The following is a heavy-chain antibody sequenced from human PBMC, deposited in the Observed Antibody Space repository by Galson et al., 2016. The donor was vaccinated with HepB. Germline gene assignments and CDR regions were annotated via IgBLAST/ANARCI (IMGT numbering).Heavy chain of an antibody. D-gene: IGHD6-19*01. J-gene: IGHJ4*02. CDR3: AKAPSGWSYYFDY. V-gene: IGHV3-23*01. CDR2: MSGSGGTT. Sequence: SLRLSCAASGLTFSSYGMSWVRQAPGKGLEWVSTMSGSGGTTYYADSVKGRFTISRDNSRNTVFLQMNSLTAEDTAVHYCAKAPSGWSYYFDYWGQGILVTVSS. CDR1: GLTFSSYG.